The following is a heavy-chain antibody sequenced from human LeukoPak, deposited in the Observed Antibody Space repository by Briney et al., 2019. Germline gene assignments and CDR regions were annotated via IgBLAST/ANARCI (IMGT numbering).Heavy chain of an antibody. CDR1: GGTFSSYA. V-gene: IGHV1-69*13. CDR3: AREKGLTIFGGEGWFDP. CDR2: IIPIFGTA. Sequence: SVKVSCKASGGTFSSYAISWVRQAPGQGLEWMGGIIPIFGTANYAQKFQGRVTITADESTSTAYMELSSLRSEDTAVYYCAREKGLTIFGGEGWFDPWGQGTLVTVSS. D-gene: IGHD3-3*01. J-gene: IGHJ5*02.